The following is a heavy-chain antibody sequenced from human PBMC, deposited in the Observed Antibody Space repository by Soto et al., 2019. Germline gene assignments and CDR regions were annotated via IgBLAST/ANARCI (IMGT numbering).Heavy chain of an antibody. CDR2: IVVGSGNT. J-gene: IGHJ6*02. CDR3: AAVFPYYYDSSGYYFNGMDV. CDR1: GFTFTSSA. Sequence: QMQLVQSGPEVKKPGTSVKVSCKASGFTFTSSAMQWVRQARGQRLEWIGWIVVGSGNTNYAQKFQERVTITRDMSTSTAYMELSSLRSEDTAVYYCAAVFPYYYDSSGYYFNGMDVWGQGPTVTVSS. D-gene: IGHD3-22*01. V-gene: IGHV1-58*02.